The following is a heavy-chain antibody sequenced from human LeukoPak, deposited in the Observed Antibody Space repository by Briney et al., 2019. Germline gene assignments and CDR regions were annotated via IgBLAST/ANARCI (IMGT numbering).Heavy chain of an antibody. V-gene: IGHV1-18*01. CDR1: GYTFTSYG. D-gene: IGHD3-22*01. Sequence: ASVKVSCKASGYTFTSYGISWVRQAPGQGLEWMGWISAYNGNTKYAQKLQGRVTMTTDTSTSTAYMELRSLRSDDTAVYYCARSHYYDSSGYLKDDAFDIWGQGTMVTVSS. CDR2: ISAYNGNT. CDR3: ARSHYYDSSGYLKDDAFDI. J-gene: IGHJ3*02.